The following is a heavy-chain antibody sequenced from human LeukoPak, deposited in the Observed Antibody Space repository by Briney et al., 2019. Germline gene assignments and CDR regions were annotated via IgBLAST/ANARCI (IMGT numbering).Heavy chain of an antibody. J-gene: IGHJ3*02. CDR3: ARAIRLGYCSGGSCLDAFDI. Sequence: ASVKVSCKASGYSFSSNAISWVRQAPGQGLEWMGWINTNTGNPTYAQGFTGRFVFSLDTSVSTAYLQISSLKAEDTAVYYCARAIRLGYCSGGSCLDAFDIWGQGTMVTVSS. D-gene: IGHD2-15*01. CDR2: INTNTGNP. V-gene: IGHV7-4-1*02. CDR1: GYSFSSNA.